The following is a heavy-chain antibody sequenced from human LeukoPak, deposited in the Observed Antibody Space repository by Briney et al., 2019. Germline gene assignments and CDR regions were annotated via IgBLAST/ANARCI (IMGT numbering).Heavy chain of an antibody. CDR1: GFTFNNYW. V-gene: IGHV3-74*01. J-gene: IGHJ4*02. Sequence: GGSLRLSCAASGFTFNNYWIHWVRQVPGKGLVWVSRINNDGSSASYVDSVKGRFTISRDNSKNTLYLQMNSLRAEDTAVYYCAKDPSYASSSDSLWDHWGQGTLATVSS. CDR3: AKDPSYASSSDSLWDH. CDR2: INNDGSSA. D-gene: IGHD6-6*01.